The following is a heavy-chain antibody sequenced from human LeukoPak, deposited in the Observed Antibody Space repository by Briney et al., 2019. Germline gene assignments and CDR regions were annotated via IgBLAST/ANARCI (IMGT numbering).Heavy chain of an antibody. V-gene: IGHV3-48*01. D-gene: IGHD3-10*01. J-gene: IGHJ4*02. CDR1: GFTFSDYS. Sequence: GSLRLSCAASGFTFSDYSMHWVRQAPGKGLEWISYISLSSSAIYYADSVEGRFTISRDNGKNSLFLQMNSLRAEDTAVYYCAREVYYGSERRFDYWGQGTLVTVSS. CDR3: AREVYYGSERRFDY. CDR2: ISLSSSAI.